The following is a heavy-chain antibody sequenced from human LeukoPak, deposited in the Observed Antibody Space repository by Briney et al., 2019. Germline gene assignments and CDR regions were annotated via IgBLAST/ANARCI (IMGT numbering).Heavy chain of an antibody. D-gene: IGHD6-13*01. J-gene: IGHJ4*02. Sequence: ASVKVSCMVSGYSFTDYYMHWGQQAPGKGLEWVGLGDPEDGETIYAETFQGRVTITADTSTDTAYMELSSLRSEDTAVYYCATDSSSTAAAEFDYWGQGTLVTVSS. CDR1: GYSFTDYY. V-gene: IGHV1-69-2*01. CDR3: ATDSSSTAAAEFDY. CDR2: GDPEDGET.